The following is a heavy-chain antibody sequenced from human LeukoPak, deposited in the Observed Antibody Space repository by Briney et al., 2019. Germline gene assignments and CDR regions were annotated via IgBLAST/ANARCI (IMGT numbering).Heavy chain of an antibody. CDR2: ISAYNGNT. V-gene: IGHV1-18*01. Sequence: ASVKVSCKASGYTFTSYGISWVRQAPGQGLEWMGWISAYNGNTNYAQKLQGRVIMTTDTSTSTAYMELRSLRSDDTAVYYCARDPPYGSGSLLQQDYWGQGTLVTVSS. J-gene: IGHJ4*02. CDR3: ARDPPYGSGSLLQQDY. CDR1: GYTFTSYG. D-gene: IGHD3-10*01.